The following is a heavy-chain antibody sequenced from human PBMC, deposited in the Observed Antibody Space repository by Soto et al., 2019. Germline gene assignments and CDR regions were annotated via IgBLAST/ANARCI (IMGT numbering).Heavy chain of an antibody. CDR2: MNPYTGNT. V-gene: IGHV1-8*01. J-gene: IGHJ4*02. Sequence: QVQLVQSGAEVKKPGASVKVSCQASGYTFTSCDIHWVRQATGQGLEWVGWMNPYTGNTGYAQKFQGRVTMTRNTSINTAYMELSSLTFKDTAVYYCARRKERSGPHYFGSWGQGALVTVSS. CDR3: ARRKERSGPHYFGS. D-gene: IGHD6-25*01. CDR1: GYTFTSCD.